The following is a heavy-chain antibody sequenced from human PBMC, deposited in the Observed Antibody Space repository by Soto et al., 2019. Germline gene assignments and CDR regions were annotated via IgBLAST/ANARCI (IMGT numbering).Heavy chain of an antibody. V-gene: IGHV4-59*01. CDR2: IYYSGST. D-gene: IGHD1-26*01. Sequence: PSETLSLTCTVSGGSISSYYWSWIRQPPGKGLEWIGYIYYSGSTNYNPSLKSRVTISVDTSKNQFSLKLSSVTAADTAVYYCARRTYSGSYYGGAYYFDYWGQGTLVTVSS. CDR3: ARRTYSGSYYGGAYYFDY. J-gene: IGHJ4*02. CDR1: GGSISSYY.